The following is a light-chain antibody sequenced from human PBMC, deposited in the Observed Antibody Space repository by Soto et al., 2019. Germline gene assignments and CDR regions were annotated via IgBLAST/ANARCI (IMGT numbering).Light chain of an antibody. Sequence: EIVMTPSPSTLSVSPVERATLSCRASQSVTSNFAWYQQTPGQAPRLLIYDASTRATGIPARFSGSGSGTEFPLTISSLQSEDFAVYYCQQYGSSLTFGGGTKVDIK. V-gene: IGKV3-15*01. CDR2: DAS. J-gene: IGKJ4*01. CDR1: QSVTSN. CDR3: QQYGSSLT.